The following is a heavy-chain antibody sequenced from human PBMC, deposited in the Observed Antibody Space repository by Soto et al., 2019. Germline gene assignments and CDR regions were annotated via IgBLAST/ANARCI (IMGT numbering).Heavy chain of an antibody. D-gene: IGHD6-13*01. V-gene: IGHV1-69*13. CDR2: IIPIFGTA. J-gene: IGHJ4*03. CDR3: AGRTGNFYCSTDT. Sequence: SVKVSCKASGGTFSSYAISWVRQAPGQGLEWMGGIIPIFGTANHAQKFQGRVTITADESTSTAYMELSSLRSEGTAVYYCAGRTGNFYCSTDTWGQGTLVTVSS. CDR1: GGTFSSYA.